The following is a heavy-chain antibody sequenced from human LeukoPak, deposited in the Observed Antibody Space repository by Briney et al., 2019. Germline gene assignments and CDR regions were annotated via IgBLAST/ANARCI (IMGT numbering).Heavy chain of an antibody. CDR3: AQLKLGTQDY. Sequence: PGWSLRLSCPASGFNFTAYGMNLVRLAPGKGLEWVSSISASSDYTYYADSVTGRFTISRDNAKNSLYLQMNSLRAEDTAVYYCAQLKLGTQDYWGQGTLVTVSS. CDR2: ISASSDYT. V-gene: IGHV3-21*01. D-gene: IGHD7-27*01. J-gene: IGHJ4*02. CDR1: GFNFTAYG.